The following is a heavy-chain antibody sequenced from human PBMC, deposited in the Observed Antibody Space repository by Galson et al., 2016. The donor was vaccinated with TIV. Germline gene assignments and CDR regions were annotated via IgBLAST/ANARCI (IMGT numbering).Heavy chain of an antibody. CDR1: GDSISRTSYF. Sequence: LSLTCTVSGDSISRTSYFWGWIRQSPGKGLEWIGSDFYSGSTFYSGNIYYTPSLKSRLTISVDTSKNQFSLRLSSVTAADTAVYYCASNSGAVACYDYGMDVGGQGTTVTVSS. V-gene: IGHV4-39*01. CDR3: ASNSGAVACYDYGMDV. J-gene: IGHJ6*02. CDR2: DFYSGST. D-gene: IGHD6-19*01.